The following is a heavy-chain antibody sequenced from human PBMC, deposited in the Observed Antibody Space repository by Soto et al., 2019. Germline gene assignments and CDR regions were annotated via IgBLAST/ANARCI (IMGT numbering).Heavy chain of an antibody. Sequence: QLQLQESGPGLVKPSETLSLTCTVSGGSISSSSYYWGWIRQPPGKGLEWIGSIYYSGSTYYNPSLKSRVTISVDTSKNQFSLKLSSVTAADTAVYYCARALGRDSSGLFDLWGRGTLVTVSS. CDR3: ARALGRDSSGLFDL. D-gene: IGHD3-22*01. V-gene: IGHV4-39*01. CDR1: GGSISSSSYY. J-gene: IGHJ2*01. CDR2: IYYSGST.